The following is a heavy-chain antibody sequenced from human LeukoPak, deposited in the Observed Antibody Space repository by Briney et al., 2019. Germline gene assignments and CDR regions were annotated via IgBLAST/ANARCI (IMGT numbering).Heavy chain of an antibody. CDR1: GYTFTGYY. D-gene: IGHD3-9*01. Sequence: ASVKVSCKASGYTFTGYYMHWVRQATGQGLEWMGWMNPNSGNTGYAQKFQGRVTMTRNTSISTAYMELSSLRSEDTAVYYCARGRLRYFDWSRGFYYYYYYMDVWGKGTTVTISS. V-gene: IGHV1-8*02. CDR2: MNPNSGNT. J-gene: IGHJ6*03. CDR3: ARGRLRYFDWSRGFYYYYYYMDV.